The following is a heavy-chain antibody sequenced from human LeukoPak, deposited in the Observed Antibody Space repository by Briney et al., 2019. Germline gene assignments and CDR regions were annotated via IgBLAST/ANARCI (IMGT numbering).Heavy chain of an antibody. V-gene: IGHV4-39*01. CDR3: ARQLEMAIIADYFDY. D-gene: IGHD5-24*01. J-gene: IGHJ4*02. CDR1: GDSISSSWYY. CDR2: IFYSGSS. Sequence: SETLSLTCTVSGDSISSSWYYWGWIRQPPGKGLEWIGSIFYSGSSYYNPSLKSRATISVDTSKNQFSLKLSSVTAADTAVYYCARQLEMAIIADYFDYWGQGTLVTVSS.